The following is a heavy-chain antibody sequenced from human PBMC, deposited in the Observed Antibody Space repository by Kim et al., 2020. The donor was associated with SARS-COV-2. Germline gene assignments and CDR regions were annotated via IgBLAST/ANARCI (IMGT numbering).Heavy chain of an antibody. J-gene: IGHJ4*02. D-gene: IGHD4-17*01. V-gene: IGHV4-39*01. CDR2: IYYSGST. Sequence: SETLSLTCTVSGGSISSSSYYWGWIRQPPGKGLEWIGSIYYSGSTYYNPSLKSRVTISVDTSKNQFSLKLSSVTAADTAVYYCARRRYGDYPFDYWGQGTLVTVSS. CDR3: ARRRYGDYPFDY. CDR1: GGSISSSSYY.